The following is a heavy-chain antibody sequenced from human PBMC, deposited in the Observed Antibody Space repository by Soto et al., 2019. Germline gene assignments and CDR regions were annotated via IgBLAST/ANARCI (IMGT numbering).Heavy chain of an antibody. Sequence: GGSLRLSCAASGFTLTTYAMSWVRQAPGKGLEWVSSISGSGGTAYYADSVKGRFTISRDNSKNTLYLQMNSLRAEDTAVYYCARDVCISTSCPRITYGMDVWSQGTTVTVSS. CDR3: ARDVCISTSCPRITYGMDV. V-gene: IGHV3-23*01. D-gene: IGHD2-2*01. CDR2: ISGSGGTA. J-gene: IGHJ6*02. CDR1: GFTLTTYA.